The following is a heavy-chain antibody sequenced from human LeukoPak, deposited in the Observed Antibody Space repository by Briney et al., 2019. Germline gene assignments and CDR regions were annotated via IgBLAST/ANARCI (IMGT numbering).Heavy chain of an antibody. CDR3: ARGNYYDSSGYYHVAFDY. D-gene: IGHD3-22*01. CDR1: GGSISSYY. J-gene: IGHJ4*02. CDR2: IYYSGST. V-gene: IGHV4-59*01. Sequence: PSETLSLTCTVSGGSISSYYWSWIRQPPGKGLEWIGYIYYSGSTNYNPPLKSRVTISVDTSKNQFSLKLSSVTAADTAVYYCARGNYYDSSGYYHVAFDYWGQGTLVTVSS.